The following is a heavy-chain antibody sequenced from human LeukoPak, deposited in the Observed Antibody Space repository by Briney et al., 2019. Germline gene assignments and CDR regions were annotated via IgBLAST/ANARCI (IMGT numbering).Heavy chain of an antibody. D-gene: IGHD6-13*01. V-gene: IGHV1-8*01. CDR1: GYTFTGYD. CDR2: MNPNSGNT. J-gene: IGHJ4*02. Sequence: RASVKVSCKASGYTFTGYDINWVRQATGQGLEWMGWMNPNSGNTGYAQKFQGRVTMTRNTSISTAYMELSSLRSEDTAVYYCARGKGRSSSSWYMVDYWGQGTLVTVSS. CDR3: ARGKGRSSSSWYMVDY.